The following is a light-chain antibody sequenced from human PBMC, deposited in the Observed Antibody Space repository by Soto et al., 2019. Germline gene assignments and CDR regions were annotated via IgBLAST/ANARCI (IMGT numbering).Light chain of an antibody. CDR1: QSISNY. J-gene: IGKJ2*01. CDR3: QQSYSTPLYT. CDR2: EAS. V-gene: IGKV1-39*01. Sequence: DIQMTQSPSSLSASVGDRVTITCLASQSISNYLNWYQHKPGKAPKLLIYEASRLQSGVPSRFSGSGSVTDFALTISSLQPEDFATYYCQQSYSTPLYTFGQGAKLEIK.